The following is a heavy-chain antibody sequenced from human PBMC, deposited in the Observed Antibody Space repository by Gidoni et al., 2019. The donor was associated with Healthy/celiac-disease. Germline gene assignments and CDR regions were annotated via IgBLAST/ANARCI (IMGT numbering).Heavy chain of an antibody. D-gene: IGHD3-9*01. V-gene: IGHV3-7*01. CDR3: ARDGVYDILTGRYYYGMDV. J-gene: IGHJ6*02. CDR2: IKQDGSEK. CDR1: GFTFSSYW. Sequence: EVQLVESGGGLVQPGGSLRLSCAASGFTFSSYWMSWVRQAPGKGLEWVANIKQDGSEKYYEDSVKGRFTISRDNAKNSLYLQMNSLRAEDTAVYYCARDGVYDILTGRYYYGMDVWGQGTTVTVSS.